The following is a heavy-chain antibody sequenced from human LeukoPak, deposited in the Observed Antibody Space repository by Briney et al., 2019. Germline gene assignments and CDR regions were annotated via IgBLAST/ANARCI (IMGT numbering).Heavy chain of an antibody. CDR2: IRYDGSNK. J-gene: IGHJ4*02. D-gene: IGHD2-8*01. V-gene: IGHV3-30*02. Sequence: GGSLRLSCAASGFTFSSYGMHWVRQAPGKGLEWVAFIRYDGSNKYYADSVKGRFTISRDNAKNSLYLQMNSLRAEDTAVYYCARGEIQCMDYWGQGTLVTVSS. CDR3: ARGEIQCMDY. CDR1: GFTFSSYG.